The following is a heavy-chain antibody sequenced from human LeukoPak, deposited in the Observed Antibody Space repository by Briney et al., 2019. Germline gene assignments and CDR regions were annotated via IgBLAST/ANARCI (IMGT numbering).Heavy chain of an antibody. CDR3: ARSTLFDSSGSFDY. D-gene: IGHD3-22*01. CDR2: IKQDTSEK. J-gene: IGHJ4*02. CDR1: GFNFADYC. V-gene: IGHV3-7*01. Sequence: PGGSLRLSCAASGFNFADYCMTWVRQAPGKGLEWVANIKQDTSEKYYVDSVKSRFTISRDNAKNSLYLQMSSLRVEDTAVYYCARSTLFDSSGSFDYWGQGTPVTVSS.